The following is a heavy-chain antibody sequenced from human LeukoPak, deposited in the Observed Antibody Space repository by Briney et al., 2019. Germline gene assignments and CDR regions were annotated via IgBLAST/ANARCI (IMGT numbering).Heavy chain of an antibody. D-gene: IGHD6-19*01. J-gene: IGHJ4*02. CDR2: INSDGSST. Sequence: PGGSLRLSCGASGFTFSSYWMHWVLQAPGKGLVWVSRINSDGSSTSYADSVKGRFTISRDNAKNTLYLQMNSLGVEDTAMYYCARGIAVAGTDSWGQGTLVTVSS. V-gene: IGHV3-74*01. CDR3: ARGIAVAGTDS. CDR1: GFTFSSYW.